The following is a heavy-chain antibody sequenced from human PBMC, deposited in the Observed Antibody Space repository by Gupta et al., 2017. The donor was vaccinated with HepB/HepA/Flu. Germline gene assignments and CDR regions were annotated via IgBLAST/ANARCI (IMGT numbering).Heavy chain of an antibody. J-gene: IGHJ5*02. CDR2: ISYEGSTT. Sequence: QVQLVESGGGVVQPGRSLRLSCAVSGLRFSDYGMHWVRRSPDKGLEWVASISYEGSTTHYADPVRGRFTISRDNPSSKLYLQMNSLEMDDTGVYYCARNGLGGQYNWFGPWGQGTLVTVSS. CDR1: GLRFSDYG. CDR3: ARNGLGGQYNWFGP. V-gene: IGHV3-30*03. D-gene: IGHD3-10*02.